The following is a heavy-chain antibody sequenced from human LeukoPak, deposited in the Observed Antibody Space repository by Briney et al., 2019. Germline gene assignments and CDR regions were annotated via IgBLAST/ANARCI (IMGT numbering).Heavy chain of an antibody. Sequence: PGGSLRLSCAASGFTFSSYEMNWVRQAPGKGLEWVSYISSSGSTIYYADSVKGRFTISRDNAKNSLYLQMNSLRAEDTAVYYCARGYCGSTSCSTTNDYWGQGTLVTVSS. CDR1: GFTFSSYE. CDR2: ISSSGSTI. CDR3: ARGYCGSTSCSTTNDY. D-gene: IGHD2-2*01. J-gene: IGHJ4*02. V-gene: IGHV3-48*03.